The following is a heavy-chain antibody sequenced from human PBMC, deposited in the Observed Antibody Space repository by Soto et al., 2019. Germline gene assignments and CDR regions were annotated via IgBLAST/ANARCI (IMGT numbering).Heavy chain of an antibody. V-gene: IGHV1-18*04. CDR2: ISAYNGNT. D-gene: IGHD3-10*01. Sequence: ASLKVSCKASGYTFTSYGISWVRQAPGQGLEWMGLISAYNGNTNYAQKFQGRVTMTRDTSTSTVYMELSSLRSEDTAVYYCARDGGSGYYYYGMDVWGQGTTVTVSS. CDR1: GYTFTSYG. J-gene: IGHJ6*02. CDR3: ARDGGSGYYYYGMDV.